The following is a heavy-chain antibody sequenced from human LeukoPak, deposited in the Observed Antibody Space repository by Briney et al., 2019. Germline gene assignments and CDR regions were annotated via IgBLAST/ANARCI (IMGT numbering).Heavy chain of an antibody. CDR1: GYPFSDYY. CDR3: ARLSAL. Sequence: ASVTVSCKPSGYPFSDYYIHWIRQAPGQGLESMGWINPKNGDTKYAQRSQGRLTITMDTSIDTVYMELRSLGYDDTAVYYCARLSALWGQGTLVTVSS. CDR2: INPKNGDT. J-gene: IGHJ4*02. V-gene: IGHV1-2*02.